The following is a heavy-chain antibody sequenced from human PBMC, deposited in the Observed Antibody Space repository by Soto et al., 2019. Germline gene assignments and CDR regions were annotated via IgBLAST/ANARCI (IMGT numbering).Heavy chain of an antibody. Sequence: SQTLSITCAISGDSVSSNSAALNWIRLSPSRGLEWLARTYYRSRWYNDYAVSVRSRITVNPDTSKNQFSLQLTSVTPEDTAVYYCAGTTSHQWYYMDVWGKGTTVTVSS. D-gene: IGHD1-7*01. CDR2: TYYRSRWYN. J-gene: IGHJ6*03. CDR1: GDSVSSNSAA. V-gene: IGHV6-1*01. CDR3: AGTTSHQWYYMDV.